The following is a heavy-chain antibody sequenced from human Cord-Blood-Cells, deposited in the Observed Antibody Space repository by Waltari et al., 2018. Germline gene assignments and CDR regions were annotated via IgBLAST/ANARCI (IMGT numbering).Heavy chain of an antibody. J-gene: IGHJ4*02. CDR3: ARRTYYDFWGGYDY. V-gene: IGHV1-69*01. CDR2: IIPIFGTA. CDR1: GGTFSRYS. D-gene: IGHD3-3*01. Sequence: QVKLVQSGAEVKKPGSSVKVFCKASGGTFSRYSISWVRQAPGQGLEWMGGIIPIFGTANCAQKCQGRVTITADESTSTAYMELSSLRSEDTAVYYCARRTYYDFWGGYDYWGQGTLVTVSS.